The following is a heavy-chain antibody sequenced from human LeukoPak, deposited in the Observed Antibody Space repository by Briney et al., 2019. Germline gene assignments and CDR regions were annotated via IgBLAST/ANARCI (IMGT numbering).Heavy chain of an antibody. CDR2: IRGSGGST. CDR1: GFTVSSSA. Sequence: GGSLRLSCAASGFTVSSSAMSWVRQAPGRGLEWVSAIRGSGGSTHYADSVKGRFTISRDNSKNTLYLQMNSLRAEDTAVYYCAYYSGYTLFDYWGQGTLVTVSS. J-gene: IGHJ4*02. V-gene: IGHV3-23*01. D-gene: IGHD5-12*01. CDR3: AYYSGYTLFDY.